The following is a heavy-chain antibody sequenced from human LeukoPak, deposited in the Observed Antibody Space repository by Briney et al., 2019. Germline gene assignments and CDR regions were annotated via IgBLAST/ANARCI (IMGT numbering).Heavy chain of an antibody. V-gene: IGHV4-59*01. Sequence: SETLSLTCTVSGGSLSSYYWSWIRQPPGKGLEWIGYIYYSGSTNYNPSLKRRVTISVVTSKNQFPLKLSSVTAADAAVYYCARGLRFIAPNWFDPWGQGTLVTVSS. CDR1: GGSLSSYY. J-gene: IGHJ5*02. D-gene: IGHD5/OR15-5a*01. CDR2: IYYSGST. CDR3: ARGLRFIAPNWFDP.